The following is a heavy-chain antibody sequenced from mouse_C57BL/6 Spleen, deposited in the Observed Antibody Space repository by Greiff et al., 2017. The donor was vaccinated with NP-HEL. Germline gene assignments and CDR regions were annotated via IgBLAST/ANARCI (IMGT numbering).Heavy chain of an antibody. Sequence: EVKLVESGGGLVKPGGSLKLSCAASGFTFSSYAMSWVRQTPEKRLEWVATISDGGSYTYYPDNVKGRFTISRDNAKNNLYLQMSHLKSEDTAMYYCARDVIYDGYGGYFDYWGQGTTLTVSS. V-gene: IGHV5-4*01. J-gene: IGHJ2*01. CDR2: ISDGGSYT. CDR3: ARDVIYDGYGGYFDY. CDR1: GFTFSSYA. D-gene: IGHD2-3*01.